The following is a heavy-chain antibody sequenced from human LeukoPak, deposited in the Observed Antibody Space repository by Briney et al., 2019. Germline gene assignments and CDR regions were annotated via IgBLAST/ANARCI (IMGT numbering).Heavy chain of an antibody. D-gene: IGHD1-26*01. CDR3: ARDRVVGAIVVNYYYYYYMDV. CDR2: ISAYNGNT. V-gene: IGHV1-18*01. Sequence: ASVKVSCKASGYTFTSYGISWVRQAPGQGLEWMGWISAYNGNTNYAQKLQGRVTMTTDTSTSTAYVELRSLRSDDTAVYYCARDRVVGAIVVNYYYYYYMDVWGKGTTVTVSS. J-gene: IGHJ6*03. CDR1: GYTFTSYG.